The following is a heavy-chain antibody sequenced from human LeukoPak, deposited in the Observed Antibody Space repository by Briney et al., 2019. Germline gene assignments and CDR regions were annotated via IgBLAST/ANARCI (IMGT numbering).Heavy chain of an antibody. Sequence: PGGSLRLSCAASGFTFSSYAMSWVRQAPGKGLEWVSATSGSGGSTYYADSVKGRFTISRDNSKNTLYLQMNSLRAEDTAVYYCAKGTKQELLIRYYFDYWGQGTLVTVSS. D-gene: IGHD3-10*01. CDR2: TSGSGGST. CDR1: GFTFSSYA. J-gene: IGHJ4*02. CDR3: AKGTKQELLIRYYFDY. V-gene: IGHV3-23*01.